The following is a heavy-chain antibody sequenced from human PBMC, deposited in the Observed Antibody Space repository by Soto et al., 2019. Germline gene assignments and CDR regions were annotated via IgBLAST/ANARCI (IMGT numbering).Heavy chain of an antibody. CDR3: ARTGDTAMVTGDYYYYGMDV. J-gene: IGHJ6*02. D-gene: IGHD5-18*01. CDR1: GGSISSYY. Sequence: SETLSLTCTVSGGSISSYYWSWIRQPPGKGLEWIGYIYYSGSTNYNPSLKSRVTISVDTSKNQFSLKLSSVTAADTAVYYCARTGDTAMVTGDYYYYGMDVWGQGTTVTVSS. V-gene: IGHV4-59*01. CDR2: IYYSGST.